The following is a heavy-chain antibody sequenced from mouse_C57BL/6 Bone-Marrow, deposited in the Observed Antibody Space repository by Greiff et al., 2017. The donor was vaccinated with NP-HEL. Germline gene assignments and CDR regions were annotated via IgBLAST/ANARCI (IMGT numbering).Heavy chain of an antibody. CDR1: GYTFTSYW. J-gene: IGHJ4*01. D-gene: IGHD1-1*01. CDR2: IDPSDSYT. CDR3: ARWYYGSSSYAMDY. Sequence: QVQLQQPGAELVKPGASVKLSCKASGYTFTSYWVQWVKQRPGQGLEWIGEIDPSDSYTNYNQKFKGKATLTVDTSSSTAYMQLSSLTSEDSAVYYCARWYYGSSSYAMDYWGQGTSVTVSS. V-gene: IGHV1-50*01.